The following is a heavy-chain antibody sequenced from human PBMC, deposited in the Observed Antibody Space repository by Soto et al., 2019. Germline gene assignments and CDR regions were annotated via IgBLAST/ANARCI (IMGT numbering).Heavy chain of an antibody. CDR2: ISYDGSNK. V-gene: IGHV3-30-3*01. D-gene: IGHD5-12*01. J-gene: IGHJ6*02. Sequence: QVQLVESGGGVVQPGRSLRLSCAASGFTFSSYAMHWVRQAPGKGLEWVAVISYDGSNKYYADSVKGRFIISRDNSKNTLYLQMNSLRAEDTAVYYCARDYYRFNSGYGFSMDVWGQGTTVTVS. CDR3: ARDYYRFNSGYGFSMDV. CDR1: GFTFSSYA.